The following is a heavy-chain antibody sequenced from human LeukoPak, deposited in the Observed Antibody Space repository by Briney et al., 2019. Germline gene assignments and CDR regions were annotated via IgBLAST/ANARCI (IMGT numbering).Heavy chain of an antibody. CDR2: IRQDAAEK. J-gene: IGHJ5*02. V-gene: IGHV3-7*01. CDR3: ARSIANNCSGGSCYVGSWFDP. CDR1: GFTFRNYW. D-gene: IGHD2-15*01. Sequence: GGSLRLSCAASGFTFRNYWMSWVRQAPGKGLEWVANIRQDAAEKYYVDSVKGRFTISRDNAKNSLYLQMNNLRAEDTAVYYCARSIANNCSGGSCYVGSWFDPWGQGTLVTVSS.